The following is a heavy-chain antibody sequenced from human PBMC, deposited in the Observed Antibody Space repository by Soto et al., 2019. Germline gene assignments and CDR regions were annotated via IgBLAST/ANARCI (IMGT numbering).Heavy chain of an antibody. CDR1: GFTFSSYS. J-gene: IGHJ3*02. Sequence: GGSLRLSCAASGFTFSSYSMNWVRQAPGKGLEWVSSISSSSSYIYYADSVKGRFTISRDNAKNSLYLQMNSLRAEDTAVYYCARSGRQAYCGGDCSQRVGAFDIWGQGTMVTVSS. CDR2: ISSSSSYI. CDR3: ARSGRQAYCGGDCSQRVGAFDI. D-gene: IGHD2-21*02. V-gene: IGHV3-21*01.